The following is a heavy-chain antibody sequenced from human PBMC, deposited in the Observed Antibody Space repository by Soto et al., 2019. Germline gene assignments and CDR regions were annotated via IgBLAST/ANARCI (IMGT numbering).Heavy chain of an antibody. Sequence: QVQLQQWGAGLLKPSETLSLTCAVYGGSFSGYYWSWIRQPPGKGLEWIGEINHSGSTNYNPSLTSRVTISVDTSKNQFSLKLSSVTAADTAVYYCARETLYYFDYWGQGTLVTVSS. CDR2: INHSGST. CDR3: ARETLYYFDY. V-gene: IGHV4-34*01. CDR1: GGSFSGYY. J-gene: IGHJ4*02.